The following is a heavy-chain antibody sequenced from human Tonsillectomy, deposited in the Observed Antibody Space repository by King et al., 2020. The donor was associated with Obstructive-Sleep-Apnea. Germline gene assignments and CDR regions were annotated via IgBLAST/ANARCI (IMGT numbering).Heavy chain of an antibody. V-gene: IGHV5-51*01. J-gene: IGHJ5*02. CDR2: IYPGDSDT. D-gene: IGHD1-26*01. CDR1: GYRFSTFW. CDR3: ARRSGGYPDLWVDT. Sequence: QLVQSGAEVKKPGESLKISCQGFGYRFSTFWIAWARQMPGKGLECMGIIYPGDSDTKYSPSFQGQVTISADMSTSTAYLQWSRLKASDTAMYYCARRSGGYPDLWVDTWGQGTLVTVSS.